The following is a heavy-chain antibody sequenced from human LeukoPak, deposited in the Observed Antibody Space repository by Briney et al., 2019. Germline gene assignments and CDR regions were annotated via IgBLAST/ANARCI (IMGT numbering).Heavy chain of an antibody. D-gene: IGHD3-10*01. J-gene: IGHJ4*02. Sequence: GESLRLSCAASGFTFSSYAMSWVRQAPGKGLEWVSAISGSGGSTYYADSVKGRFTISRDNSKNTLYLQMNSLRAEDTAVYYCAKPSNQGEFADWGQGTLVTVSS. CDR3: AKPSNQGEFAD. CDR1: GFTFSSYA. V-gene: IGHV3-23*01. CDR2: ISGSGGST.